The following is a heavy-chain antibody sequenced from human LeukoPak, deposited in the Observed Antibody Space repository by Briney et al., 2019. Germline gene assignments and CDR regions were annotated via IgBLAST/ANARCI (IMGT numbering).Heavy chain of an antibody. CDR3: ATPTYYYDSSGYEVVDY. D-gene: IGHD3-22*01. Sequence: PSQTLSLTCTVSGGSISSGDYYWSWIRQPPGKGLEWIGYIYYSGSTYYNPSLKSRVTISVDTSKNQFSLKLSSVTAADTAVYYCATPTYYYDSSGYEVVDYWGQGTLVTVSP. CDR1: GGSISSGDYY. CDR2: IYYSGST. J-gene: IGHJ4*02. V-gene: IGHV4-30-4*01.